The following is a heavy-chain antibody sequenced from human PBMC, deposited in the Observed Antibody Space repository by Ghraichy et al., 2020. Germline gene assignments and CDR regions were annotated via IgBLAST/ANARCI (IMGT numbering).Heavy chain of an antibody. CDR1: GFTFSSYW. D-gene: IGHD2/OR15-2a*01. V-gene: IGHV3-7*01. J-gene: IGHJ3*02. Sequence: GESLNISCAASGFTFSSYWMSWVRQAPGKGLEWVANIKRDGSEKYYVDSVKGRFTVSRDNAKNSLYLQMNSLRAQATAVYYCARDHKSMGGLIWGHGKMVTVSS. CDR2: IKRDGSEK. CDR3: ARDHKSMGGLI.